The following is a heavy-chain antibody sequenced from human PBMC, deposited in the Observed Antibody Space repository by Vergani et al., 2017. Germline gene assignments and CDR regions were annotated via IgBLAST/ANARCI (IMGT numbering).Heavy chain of an antibody. Sequence: VQLLESGGGLIQPGGSLRLSCAASGFTFSSYGMHWVRQAPGKGLEWVAFIRYDGSNKYYADSVKGRFTISRGNSKNTLYLQMNSLRAEDTGVYYCARDRYYLGSGSYPYFYYYGLDVWGQGTAVTVSS. D-gene: IGHD3-10*01. CDR1: GFTFSSYG. CDR2: IRYDGSNK. CDR3: ARDRYYLGSGSYPYFYYYGLDV. V-gene: IGHV3-30*02. J-gene: IGHJ6*02.